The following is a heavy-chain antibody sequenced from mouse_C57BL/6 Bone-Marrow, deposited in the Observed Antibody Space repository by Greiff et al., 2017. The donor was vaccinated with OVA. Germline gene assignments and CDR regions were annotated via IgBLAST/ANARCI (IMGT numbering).Heavy chain of an antibody. CDR3: AREDDYDGFAY. CDR1: GYTFTDYY. V-gene: IGHV1-75*01. D-gene: IGHD2-4*01. J-gene: IGHJ3*01. Sequence: QVQLQQSGPELVKPGASVKISCKASGYTFTDYYINWVKQRPGQGLEWIGWIFLGSGSSYYNAQFKGKATLTVDKSSSTAYMLLSSLTSEDSAVYFCAREDDYDGFAYWGQGTLVTVSA. CDR2: IFLGSGSS.